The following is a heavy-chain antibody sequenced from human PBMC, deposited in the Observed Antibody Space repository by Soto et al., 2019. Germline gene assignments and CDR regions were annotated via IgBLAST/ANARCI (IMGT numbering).Heavy chain of an antibody. CDR3: ARDSVPNWFDP. CDR1: GYTFTTYG. Sequence: GTSVNVSCKASGYTFTTYGISWVRQAPGQGLEWMGWISGYNGNTNYAQKFQGRVTMTTDTSTSTAYMELRSLRSDDTAVYCCARDSVPNWFDPWGQGTLVTVSS. J-gene: IGHJ5*02. CDR2: ISGYNGNT. D-gene: IGHD6-6*01. V-gene: IGHV1-18*01.